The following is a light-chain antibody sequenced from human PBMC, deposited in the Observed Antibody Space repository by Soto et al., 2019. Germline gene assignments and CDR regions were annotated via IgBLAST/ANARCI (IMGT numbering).Light chain of an antibody. CDR2: EGS. Sequence: VLTQPASVSGSPRQSITISCTGTSSDVGSYNLVSWYQQHPGKAPKLMIYEGSKRPPGVSNRFSGSKSGNTASLTISGLQAEDEADYYCCSYAGSSTFFGTGTKVTVL. CDR3: CSYAGSSTF. V-gene: IGLV2-23*03. CDR1: SSDVGSYNL. J-gene: IGLJ1*01.